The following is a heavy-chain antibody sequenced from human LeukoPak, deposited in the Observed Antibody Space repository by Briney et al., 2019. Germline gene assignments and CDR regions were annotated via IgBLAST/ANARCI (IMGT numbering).Heavy chain of an antibody. V-gene: IGHV4-59*01. CDR2: IHYSGST. CDR3: AREGDGYNYYYFDY. CDR1: GGSINSYY. J-gene: IGHJ4*02. Sequence: SETLSLTCTVSGGSINSYYWSWIRQPPGKGLQWIGCIHYSGSTNYNPSLKSRVTILVDTYKNQFSLKLSSVTAADTAVYFCAREGDGYNYYYFDYWGQGTLVTVSS. D-gene: IGHD5-24*01.